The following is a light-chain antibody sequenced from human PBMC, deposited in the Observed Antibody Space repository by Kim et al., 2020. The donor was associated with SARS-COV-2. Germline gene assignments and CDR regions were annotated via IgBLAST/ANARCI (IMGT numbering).Light chain of an antibody. J-gene: IGLJ2*01. V-gene: IGLV3-19*01. Sequence: SSELTQDPAVSVALGQTVRITCQGDSLRRYYATWYQQKPGQAPIVVIYGKNNRPSGIPDRFSGSRSGNTASLTITGTQPCDAAAYYCNSRCSNDHVVFAG. CDR3: NSRCSNDHVV. CDR1: SLRRYY. CDR2: GKN.